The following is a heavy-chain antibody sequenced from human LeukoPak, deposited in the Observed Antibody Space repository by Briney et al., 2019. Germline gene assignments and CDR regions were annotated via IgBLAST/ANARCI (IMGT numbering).Heavy chain of an antibody. Sequence: GGSLRLSRAASGFTFSSYAMSWVRQAPGKGLEWVSAISGSGGSTYYADSVKGRFTISRDNSKNTLYLQMNSLRAEDTAVYYCAKVRIAVAGTPDAFDYWGQGTLVTVSS. D-gene: IGHD6-19*01. CDR2: ISGSGGST. V-gene: IGHV3-23*01. J-gene: IGHJ4*02. CDR1: GFTFSSYA. CDR3: AKVRIAVAGTPDAFDY.